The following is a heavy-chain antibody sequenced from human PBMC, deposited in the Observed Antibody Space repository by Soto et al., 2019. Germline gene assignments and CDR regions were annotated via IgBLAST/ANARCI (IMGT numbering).Heavy chain of an antibody. CDR1: GGSIISGGYS. Sequence: QLQLQESGSRLVKPSQTLSLTCAVSGGSIISGGYSWTWIRQPPGKGLEWIGYISHTGGTYFKPSLRSWVVISVDRSKNQFSLKLNSVTAADTAVYYCARLNGDPDYWGQGILVTVSS. D-gene: IGHD2-8*01. CDR3: ARLNGDPDY. J-gene: IGHJ4*02. V-gene: IGHV4-30-2*01. CDR2: ISHTGGT.